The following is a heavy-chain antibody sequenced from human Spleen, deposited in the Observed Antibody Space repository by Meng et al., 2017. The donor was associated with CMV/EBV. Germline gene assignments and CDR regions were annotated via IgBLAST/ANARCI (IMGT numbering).Heavy chain of an antibody. CDR2: IGTSSSYI. CDR1: GFTFSSSS. J-gene: IGHJ4*02. V-gene: IGHV3-21*01. Sequence: ASGFTFSSSSMNWVRQAPGKGLEWVSSIGTSSSYIYYADSVQGRFTISRDNANNSLYLQMNSLRAEDTAVYYCARDTGRLEYYFDYWGQGTLVTVSS. D-gene: IGHD1-1*01. CDR3: ARDTGRLEYYFDY.